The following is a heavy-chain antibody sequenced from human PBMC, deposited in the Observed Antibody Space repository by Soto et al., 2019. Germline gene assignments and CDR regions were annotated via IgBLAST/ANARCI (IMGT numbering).Heavy chain of an antibody. V-gene: IGHV1-8*01. J-gene: IGHJ6*02. CDR3: ARRGYSGYDWGYFYFGMDV. D-gene: IGHD5-12*01. Sequence: ASVKVSCKASGYTFTSYDINWVRQATGQGLEWMGWMNPNSGNTGYAQKFQGRVTMTRNTSISTAYMELSSLRSEDTAVYYCARRGYSGYDWGYFYFGMDVWGQGTTVTVYS. CDR2: MNPNSGNT. CDR1: GYTFTSYD.